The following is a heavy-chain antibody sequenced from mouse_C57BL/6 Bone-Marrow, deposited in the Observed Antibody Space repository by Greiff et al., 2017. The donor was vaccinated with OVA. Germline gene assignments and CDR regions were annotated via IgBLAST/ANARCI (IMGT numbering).Heavy chain of an antibody. CDR2: IRHKANGYTT. J-gene: IGHJ4*01. CDR3: ARYMITTVVADYYAMDY. CDR1: GFTFTDYY. Sequence: EVMLVESGGGLVQPGGSLSLSCAASGFTFTDYYMSWVRQPPGKALEWLGFIRHKANGYTTEYSASVKGRFTISRDNSQSILYLQMNALRAEDSATYYCARYMITTVVADYYAMDYWGQGTSVTVSS. D-gene: IGHD1-1*01. V-gene: IGHV7-3*01.